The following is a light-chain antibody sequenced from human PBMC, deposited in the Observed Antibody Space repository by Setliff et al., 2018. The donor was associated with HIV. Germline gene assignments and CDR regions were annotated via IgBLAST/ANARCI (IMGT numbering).Light chain of an antibody. CDR2: DVA. CDR3: CSYVGSYSYV. J-gene: IGLJ1*01. CDR1: SSDIGGYKS. Sequence: ALTQPRSVSGSPGQSVTISCTGTSSDIGGYKSVSWYQQHADKVPKLMIYDVAERPSGVPYRFPGSKSGNTASLTISGLQAEDEADYSFCSYVGSYSYVFGTGTKVTVL. V-gene: IGLV2-11*01.